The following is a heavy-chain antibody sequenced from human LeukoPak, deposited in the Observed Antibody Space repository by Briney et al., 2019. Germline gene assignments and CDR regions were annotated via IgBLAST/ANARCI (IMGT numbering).Heavy chain of an antibody. J-gene: IGHJ4*01. V-gene: IGHV3-30-3*01. CDR1: EFTFSNYA. CDR3: RSGGLQKFDY. D-gene: IGHD4-11*01. Sequence: GRSLRLSCAASEFTFSNYALHWVRQAPGKGLQWVAVISYDGNTIHYADSVKGRFIISRDTSKNTLYLQMNSLRAEDTAVYYARSGGLQKFDYWGQEPWSPSPQ. CDR2: ISYDGNTI.